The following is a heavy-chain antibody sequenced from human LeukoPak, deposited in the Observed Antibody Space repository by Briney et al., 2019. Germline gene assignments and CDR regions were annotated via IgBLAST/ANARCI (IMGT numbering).Heavy chain of an antibody. V-gene: IGHV3-74*01. CDR2: INSDGSST. J-gene: IGHJ4*02. CDR1: GFTYW. D-gene: IGHD1-1*01. Sequence: GGSLRLSCAASGFTYWMHWVRQAPGKGLVWVSRINSDGSSTSYADSMKGRFTISRDNAKNTLYLQMNSLRADDTAVYYCARGEGYLFYWGQGTLVTVSS. CDR3: ARGEGYLFY.